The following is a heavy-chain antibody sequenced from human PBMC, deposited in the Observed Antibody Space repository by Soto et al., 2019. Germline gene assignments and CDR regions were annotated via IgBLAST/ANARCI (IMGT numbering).Heavy chain of an antibody. CDR1: GGSISCGGYY. Sequence: QVQLQESGPGLVKPSQTLSLTCTVSGGSISCGGYYCSWIRQHPGKGLEGIGYIYNSGSTYYTPSLKSRVTIAADTSKNHFSLKLSSVTAADTAVYYCARDPAPWGQGTLVTVSS. V-gene: IGHV4-31*03. CDR2: IYNSGST. J-gene: IGHJ5*02. CDR3: ARDPAP.